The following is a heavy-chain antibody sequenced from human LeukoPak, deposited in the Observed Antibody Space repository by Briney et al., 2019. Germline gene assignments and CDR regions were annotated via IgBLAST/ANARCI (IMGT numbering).Heavy chain of an antibody. CDR2: ISGSGGTT. Sequence: PGRSLRLSCAASGFTFSSYGMHWVRQAPGKGLAWVSAISGSGGTTYYADSVKGRFTISRDNSKNMLYLQMNSLRAEDTAVYYCAKSNGVDRNGYNSDYFDYWGQGTLVTVSS. J-gene: IGHJ4*02. CDR3: AKSNGVDRNGYNSDYFDY. CDR1: GFTFSSYG. V-gene: IGHV3-23*01. D-gene: IGHD5-24*01.